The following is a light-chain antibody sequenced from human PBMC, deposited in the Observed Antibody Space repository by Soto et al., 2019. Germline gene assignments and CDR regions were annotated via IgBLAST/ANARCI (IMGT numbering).Light chain of an antibody. Sequence: RVVTQSPATLSVSPGERVTLSCSASQSIGRNLAWCQQTPGQAPRLLIYGASTRATGIPARFSGSGSGTEFTLTISNLQSEDFAVYYCQQYNNWPLTFGQGTKVDI. CDR2: GAS. CDR1: QSIGRN. J-gene: IGKJ1*01. CDR3: QQYNNWPLT. V-gene: IGKV3-15*01.